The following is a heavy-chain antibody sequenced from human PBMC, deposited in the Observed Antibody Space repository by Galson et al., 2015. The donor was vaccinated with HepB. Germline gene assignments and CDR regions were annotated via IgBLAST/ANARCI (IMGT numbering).Heavy chain of an antibody. J-gene: IGHJ4*02. Sequence: ETLSLTCAVYGGSFSGYYWSWIRQPPGKGLEWIGEINHSGSTNYNPSLKSRVTISVDTSKNQFSLKLSSVTAADTAVYYCARPGGYDSSSLGYWGQGTLATVSS. D-gene: IGHD3-22*01. CDR3: ARPGGYDSSSLGY. V-gene: IGHV4-34*01. CDR2: INHSGST. CDR1: GGSFSGYY.